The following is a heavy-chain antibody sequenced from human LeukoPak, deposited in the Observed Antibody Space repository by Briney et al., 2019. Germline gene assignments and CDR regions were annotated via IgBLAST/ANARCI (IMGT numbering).Heavy chain of an antibody. D-gene: IGHD6-19*01. CDR2: INSDGSST. CDR3: ARGYSSGWSIDY. V-gene: IGHV3-74*01. J-gene: IGHJ4*02. Sequence: TGGSLRLSCAASGFTFSSYWMHWVRQAPGKGLVWVSRINSDGSSTSYADSVKGRFTISRDNAKNSLYLQMNSLRAEDTAVYYCARGYSSGWSIDYWGQGTLVTVSS. CDR1: GFTFSSYW.